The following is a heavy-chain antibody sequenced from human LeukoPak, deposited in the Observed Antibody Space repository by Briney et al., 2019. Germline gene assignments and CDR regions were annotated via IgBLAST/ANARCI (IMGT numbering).Heavy chain of an antibody. CDR3: ARDALPPRIAVAGTFWFDP. D-gene: IGHD6-19*01. J-gene: IGHJ5*02. Sequence: GGSLRLSCAASGFTFSSYEMNWVRQAPGKGLEWVSYISSGGSTIYYADSVKGRFTISRDNAKNSLYLQMNSLRAEDTAVYYCARDALPPRIAVAGTFWFDPWGQGTLVTVSS. CDR2: ISSGGSTI. V-gene: IGHV3-48*03. CDR1: GFTFSSYE.